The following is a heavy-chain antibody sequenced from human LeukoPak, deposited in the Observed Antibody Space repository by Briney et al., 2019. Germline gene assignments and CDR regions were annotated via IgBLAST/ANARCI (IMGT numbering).Heavy chain of an antibody. Sequence: GGSLRLSCAASGFTVSSNYMSWVRQAPGKGLEWVSVIYSGGSTYYADSVKGRFTISRDNSKNTLYLQMNSLRAEDTAVYYCARDSSSSTREDYWGQGPLSPSPQ. D-gene: IGHD2-2*01. J-gene: IGHJ4*02. CDR2: IYSGGST. CDR3: ARDSSSSTREDY. CDR1: GFTVSSNY. V-gene: IGHV3-53*01.